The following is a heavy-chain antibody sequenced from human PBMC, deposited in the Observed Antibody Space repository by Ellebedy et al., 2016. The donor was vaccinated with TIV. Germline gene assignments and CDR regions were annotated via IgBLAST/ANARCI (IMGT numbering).Heavy chain of an antibody. V-gene: IGHV3-30-3*01. CDR1: GFTLSHSA. CDR2: ISYDGSND. CDR3: ARDAARIPLAVEYYFES. Sequence: GESLKISCAASGFTLSHSAMHWVRQGPGKGLQWVAVISYDGSNDYYADSVKGRFTVSRDNSNNTVYLQMNSLRPEDTALYYCARDAARIPLAVEYYFESWGQGTLVTVFS. D-gene: IGHD6-19*01. J-gene: IGHJ4*02.